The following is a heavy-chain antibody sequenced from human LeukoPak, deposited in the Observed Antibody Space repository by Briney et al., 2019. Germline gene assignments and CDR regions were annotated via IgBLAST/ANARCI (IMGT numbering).Heavy chain of an antibody. CDR2: ISYDGSNK. D-gene: IGHD5-18*01. CDR1: GFTFSSYG. Sequence: GGSLRLSCAASGFTFSSYGMHWVRQAPGKGLEWVAVISYDGSNKNYADSVRGRFTISRDNSKNMLYLQMNSLRAEDTAVYYCARPPPDTATALDYWGQGTLVTVSS. V-gene: IGHV3-30*03. J-gene: IGHJ4*02. CDR3: ARPPPDTATALDY.